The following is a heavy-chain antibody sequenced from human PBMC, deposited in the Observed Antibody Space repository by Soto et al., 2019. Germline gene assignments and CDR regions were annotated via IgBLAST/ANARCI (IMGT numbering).Heavy chain of an antibody. V-gene: IGHV3-13*01. J-gene: IGHJ5*02. CDR1: GFTFSSYD. CDR3: ARGYVGYCSSTSCNRADWFDP. D-gene: IGHD2-2*02. Sequence: GGSLRLSCAASGFTFSSYDMHWVRQVTGKGLEWVSAIGTAGDTYYPGSVKGRFTISRENAKNSLDLQMNSLRVEDTAVYYCARGYVGYCSSTSCNRADWFDPWGQGTQVTVSS. CDR2: IGTAGDT.